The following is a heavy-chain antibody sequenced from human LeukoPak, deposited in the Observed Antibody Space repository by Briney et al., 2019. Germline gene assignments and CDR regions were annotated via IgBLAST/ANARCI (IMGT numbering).Heavy chain of an antibody. CDR1: GFTFSSYG. CDR2: IRYDGSNK. V-gene: IGHV3-30*02. J-gene: IGHJ4*02. Sequence: PGGSLRLSCAASGFTFSSYGMHWVRQAPGKGLEWVAFIRYDGSNKYYADSVKGRFTISRDNSKNTLYLQMNSLRAEDTAVYYCAKDRTYEGAAAGTYEYYFDYWGQGTLVTVSS. D-gene: IGHD6-13*01. CDR3: AKDRTYEGAAAGTYEYYFDY.